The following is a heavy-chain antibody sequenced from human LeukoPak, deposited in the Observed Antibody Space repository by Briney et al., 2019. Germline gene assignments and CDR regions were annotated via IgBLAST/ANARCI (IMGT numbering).Heavy chain of an antibody. J-gene: IGHJ4*02. CDR3: AREGRESQGFDY. CDR1: GFTFSTNW. CDR2: IKQGGTEK. D-gene: IGHD3-10*01. V-gene: IGHV3-7*05. Sequence: GGSLRLSCAASGFTFSTNWMSWVRQAPGKGLEWVANIKQGGTEKRYVDSVKGRFTISRDSAKYSLYLQMNRLGADDTAVYYCAREGRESQGFDYWGQGTLVTVSS.